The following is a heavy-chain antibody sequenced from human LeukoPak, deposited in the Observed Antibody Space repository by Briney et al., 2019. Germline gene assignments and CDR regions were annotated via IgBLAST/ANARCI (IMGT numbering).Heavy chain of an antibody. J-gene: IGHJ4*02. V-gene: IGHV4-39*07. D-gene: IGHD4-17*01. CDR2: IYYSGDS. CDR3: ARGRGDYRFDY. CDR1: GGSINNSNYY. Sequence: SETLSLTCTVSGGSINNSNYYWGWIRQPPGKGLEWIGNIYYSGDSYYNPSLKSRVTISVDTSKNQFSLKLSSVTAADTAVYYCARGRGDYRFDYWGQGTLATVSS.